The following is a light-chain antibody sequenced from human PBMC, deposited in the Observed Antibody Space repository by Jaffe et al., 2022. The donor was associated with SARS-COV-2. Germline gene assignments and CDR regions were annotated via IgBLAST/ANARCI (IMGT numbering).Light chain of an antibody. V-gene: IGKV1-39*01. CDR1: QSISGY. CDR3: QQSYSSPPA. J-gene: IGKJ2*01. CDR2: AAF. Sequence: DIQMTQSPSSLSASVGDTVTITCRTSQSISGYLNWYQQKPGKAPKLLIFAAFNLQSGVPSRFSGRGSGTDFTLTISTLQREDFATYYCQQSYSSPPAFGQGTKLEIK.